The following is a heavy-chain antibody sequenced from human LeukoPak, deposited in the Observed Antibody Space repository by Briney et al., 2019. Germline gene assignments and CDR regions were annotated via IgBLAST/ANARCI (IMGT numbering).Heavy chain of an antibody. J-gene: IGHJ3*02. CDR3: VTSTGYFNTWGAFDI. Sequence: ASVKLSCKASGFTFTAFYMHWVRQAPGQGLEWMAWINLNSGGTNYAQKFQGRVTMTRDTSISTAYMELSNLRSDDTAVYYCVTSTGYFNTWGAFDIWGQGTMVTVSS. CDR1: GFTFTAFY. CDR2: INLNSGGT. V-gene: IGHV1-2*02. D-gene: IGHD2-15*01.